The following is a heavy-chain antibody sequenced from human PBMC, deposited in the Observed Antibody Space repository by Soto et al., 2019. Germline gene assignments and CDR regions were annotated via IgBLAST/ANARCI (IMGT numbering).Heavy chain of an antibody. CDR2: ISAYNGNT. CDR1: GYTFTSYG. CDR3: ARDYIAAALFGFAFDI. V-gene: IGHV1-18*01. Sequence: ASVKVSCKASGYTFTSYGISWVRQAPGQGLEWMGWISAYNGNTNYAQKLQGRVTMTTDTSTSTAYMELRSLRSDDTAVYYCARDYIAAALFGFAFDIWGQGTMVTVSS. J-gene: IGHJ3*02. D-gene: IGHD6-13*01.